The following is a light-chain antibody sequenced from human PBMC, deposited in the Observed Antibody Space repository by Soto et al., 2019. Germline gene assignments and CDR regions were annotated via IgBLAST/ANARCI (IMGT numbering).Light chain of an antibody. Sequence: DIQMTQSPSTLSASVGDRVTITCRASQSISSSLAWYQQKPGKAPKVLIYKASSLESGVPSRFSGSGSGTEFTLTINGLQPDDFATYYCQQYNTYWTFGQGTKVEIK. J-gene: IGKJ1*01. CDR2: KAS. CDR1: QSISSS. CDR3: QQYNTYWT. V-gene: IGKV1-5*03.